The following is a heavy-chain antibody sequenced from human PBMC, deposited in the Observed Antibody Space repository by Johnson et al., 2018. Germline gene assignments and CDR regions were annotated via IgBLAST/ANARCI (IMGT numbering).Heavy chain of an antibody. J-gene: IGHJ3*02. CDR2: ISDDGSNK. V-gene: IGHV3-30*18. CDR1: GFSFSRYG. Sequence: QVQLVESGGGVVQPGRSLRLSCASSGFSFSRYGMHWVRQAPGKGLEWVPVISDDGSNKSYAGSVKGRFTISRDNPKNKVYLRMNSLRVEDTAVYYCVQALTADADDGVDAFDIWGQGTMVTVSS. D-gene: IGHD1-1*01. CDR3: VQALTADADDGVDAFDI.